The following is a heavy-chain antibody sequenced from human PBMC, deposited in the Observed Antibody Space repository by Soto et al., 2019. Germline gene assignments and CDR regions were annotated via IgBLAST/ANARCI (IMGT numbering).Heavy chain of an antibody. D-gene: IGHD3-10*02. CDR2: IDSSSSTI. J-gene: IGHJ4*02. Sequence: EVPLVESGGGLVQPGGSLRLSCAASGFTFSNYNMNWVRQAPGKGLEWVSYIDSSSSTIYYADSVKGRFTISRDNARNSLYLQMNSLRVEDTAVYYCATFYYGVPYWGQGTLVTVSS. V-gene: IGHV3-48*01. CDR3: ATFYYGVPY. CDR1: GFTFSNYN.